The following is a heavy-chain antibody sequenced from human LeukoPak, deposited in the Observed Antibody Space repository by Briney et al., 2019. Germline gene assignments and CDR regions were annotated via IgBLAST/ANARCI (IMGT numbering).Heavy chain of an antibody. J-gene: IGHJ6*02. CDR1: GYTFNNYD. V-gene: IGHV1-8*01. Sequence: AASVKVSCKASGYTFNNYDINWLRQASGQGLEWMGWMQPNTGKTGYAQNFQGRVTMTSNTSISTAYMEVSSLRSDDTAVYYCARSAEISGYWPKVVVDVWGQGTTVTVSS. D-gene: IGHD3-22*01. CDR3: ARSAEISGYWPKVVVDV. CDR2: MQPNTGKT.